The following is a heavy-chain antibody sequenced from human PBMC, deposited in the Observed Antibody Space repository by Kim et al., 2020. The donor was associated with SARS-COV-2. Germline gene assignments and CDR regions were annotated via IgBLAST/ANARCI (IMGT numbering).Heavy chain of an antibody. Sequence: STYYNPSLKSRVTISVDTSKNQFSLNLSSVTAADTAVYYCARDYGDYEDYWGQGTLVTVSS. D-gene: IGHD4-17*01. CDR3: ARDYGDYEDY. J-gene: IGHJ4*02. CDR2: ST. V-gene: IGHV4-30-2*05.